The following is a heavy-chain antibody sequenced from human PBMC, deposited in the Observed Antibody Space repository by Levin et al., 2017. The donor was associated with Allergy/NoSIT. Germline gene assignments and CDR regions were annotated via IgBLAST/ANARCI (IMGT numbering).Heavy chain of an antibody. J-gene: IGHJ4*02. CDR2: IDPNSGGT. CDR3: AREVPGALYYFDY. Sequence: GESLKISCKASGYTFTGYYIHWVRQAPGQGLEWMGWIDPNSGGTNYAQKFQGRVTMTRDTSISTAYMELSRLRSDDTAVYYCAREVPGALYYFDYWGQGTLLTVSS. CDR1: GYTFTGYY. D-gene: IGHD2-2*01. V-gene: IGHV1-2*02.